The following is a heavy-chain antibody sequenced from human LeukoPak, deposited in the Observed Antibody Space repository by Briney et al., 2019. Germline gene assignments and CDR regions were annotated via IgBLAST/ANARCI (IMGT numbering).Heavy chain of an antibody. CDR3: EGGNTNAFDI. CDR2: IYHSGST. Sequence: PSETLSLTCTVSGYSISIGYYWGWIRQPPGKGLEWIGSIYHSGSTYYNPSLKSRVTISVDTSKNQFSLKLSSVTAADTAVYYCEGGNTNAFDIWGQGTMVTVSS. V-gene: IGHV4-38-2*02. D-gene: IGHD3-16*01. J-gene: IGHJ3*02. CDR1: GYSISIGYY.